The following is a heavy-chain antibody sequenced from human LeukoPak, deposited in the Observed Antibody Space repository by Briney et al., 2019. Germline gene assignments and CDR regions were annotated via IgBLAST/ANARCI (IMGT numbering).Heavy chain of an antibody. CDR3: ARELGPPSSGWYYFDY. CDR2: IIPIFGTA. V-gene: IGHV1-69*13. Sequence: PVKVSCKASGGTFSSYAISWVRQAPGQGLEWMGGIIPIFGTANYAQKFQGRVTITADESTSTAYMELSSLRSEDTAVYYCARELGPPSSGWYYFDYWGQGTLVTVSS. J-gene: IGHJ4*02. D-gene: IGHD6-19*01. CDR1: GGTFSSYA.